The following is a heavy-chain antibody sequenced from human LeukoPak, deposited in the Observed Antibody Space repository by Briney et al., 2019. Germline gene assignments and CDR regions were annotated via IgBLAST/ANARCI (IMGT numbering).Heavy chain of an antibody. Sequence: GGSLRLSCAASGFTFDNYAMNWVRQVPGKGLEWISLISWNSGTIGYADSVKGRFTISRDNANNFLYLQMNGLRAEDTAVYYCAKHYSYAIWGDYWGQGTLVTVSS. D-gene: IGHD5-18*01. J-gene: IGHJ4*02. V-gene: IGHV3-9*01. CDR2: ISWNSGTI. CDR1: GFTFDNYA. CDR3: AKHYSYAIWGDY.